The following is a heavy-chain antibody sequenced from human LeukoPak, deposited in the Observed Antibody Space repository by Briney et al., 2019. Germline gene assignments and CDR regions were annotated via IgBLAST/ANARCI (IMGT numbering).Heavy chain of an antibody. CDR1: GGSFSGYY. J-gene: IGHJ5*02. Sequence: SETLSLTCAVYGGSFSGYYWSWIRQPPGKGLEWIGEINHSGSTNYNPSLKSRVTISVDTSKNQFSLKLSSVTAADTAVYYCARGGYSGYVRSDWFDPWGQGTLVTVSS. D-gene: IGHD5-12*01. CDR2: INHSGST. CDR3: ARGGYSGYVRSDWFDP. V-gene: IGHV4-34*01.